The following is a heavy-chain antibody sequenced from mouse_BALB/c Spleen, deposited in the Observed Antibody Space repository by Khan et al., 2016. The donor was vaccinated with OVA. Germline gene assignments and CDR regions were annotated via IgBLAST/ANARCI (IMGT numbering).Heavy chain of an antibody. CDR2: ISSGSFTI. D-gene: IGHD1-1*01. Sequence: EVELVESGGGLVQPGGSRKLSCAASGFTFSNFGMHWVRQAPEKGLEWVAYISSGSFTINYADTVQGRFTISRDNPKNTLFLQMTILSAEDTAMYYGTRDYYGSSYVADWGQGTLVTGSA. J-gene: IGHJ3*01. CDR1: GFTFSNFG. V-gene: IGHV5-17*02. CDR3: TRDYYGSSYVAD.